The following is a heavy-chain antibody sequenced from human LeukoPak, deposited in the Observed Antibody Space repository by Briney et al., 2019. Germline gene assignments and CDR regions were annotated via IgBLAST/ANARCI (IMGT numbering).Heavy chain of an antibody. D-gene: IGHD6-6*01. CDR3: ARPYSSSSVDAFDI. CDR1: GGSISSYY. V-gene: IGHV4-59*01. CDR2: IYYSGST. Sequence: SETLSLTCAVSGGSISSYYWSWIRQPPGKGLEWIGYIYYSGSTNYNPSLKSRVTISVDTSKNQFSLKLSSVTAADTAVYYCARPYSSSSVDAFDIWGQGTMVTVSS. J-gene: IGHJ3*02.